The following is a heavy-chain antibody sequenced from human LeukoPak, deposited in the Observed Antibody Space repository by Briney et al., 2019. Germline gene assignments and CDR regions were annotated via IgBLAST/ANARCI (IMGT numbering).Heavy chain of an antibody. Sequence: SETLSLTCTVSGGSISSGGYSWSWIRQPPGQGLEWIGYIYHSGSTYYNPSLKSRVTISVDTSKNQFSLKLSSVTAADTAVYYCARHADRRASKYSSGWPTLDYWGQGTLVTVSS. J-gene: IGHJ4*02. D-gene: IGHD6-19*01. CDR2: IYHSGST. CDR3: ARHADRRASKYSSGWPTLDY. V-gene: IGHV4-30-2*03. CDR1: GGSISSGGYS.